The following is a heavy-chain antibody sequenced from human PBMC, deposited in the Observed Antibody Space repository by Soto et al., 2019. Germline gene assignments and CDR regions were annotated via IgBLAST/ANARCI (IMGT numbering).Heavy chain of an antibody. Sequence: EVQLLESGGGLVQPGGSLRLSCAASGFTFGTYAMCWVRQAPGKGLEWLSGISPSGGNTYYADSVKGRFTISRDDVRHTLYLQMHSLRAEDTAVYYCAKVRESMLSSCDYWGQGTLVTVSS. CDR2: ISPSGGNT. V-gene: IGHV3-23*01. CDR3: AKVRESMLSSCDY. CDR1: GFTFGTYA. J-gene: IGHJ4*02. D-gene: IGHD3-10*02.